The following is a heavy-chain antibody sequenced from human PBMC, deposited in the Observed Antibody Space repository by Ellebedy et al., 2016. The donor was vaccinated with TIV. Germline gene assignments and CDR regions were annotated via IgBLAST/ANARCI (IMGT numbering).Heavy chain of an antibody. CDR2: MNPNSGNT. Sequence: ASVKVSXKASGYTFTGYYMHWVRQAPGQGLEWMGWMNPNSGNTGYAQKFQGRVTMTRNTSISTAYMELSSLRSEDTAVYYCASFLELYNWFNPWGQGTLVTVSS. D-gene: IGHD3-3*01. CDR1: GYTFTGYY. CDR3: ASFLELYNWFNP. J-gene: IGHJ5*02. V-gene: IGHV1-8*02.